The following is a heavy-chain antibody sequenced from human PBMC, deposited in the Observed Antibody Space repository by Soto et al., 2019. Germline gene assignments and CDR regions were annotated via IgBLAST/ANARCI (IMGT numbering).Heavy chain of an antibody. D-gene: IGHD4-17*01. CDR2: ISSSSSYI. Sequence: EVQLVESGGGLVKPGGSLRLSCAASGFTFSSYSMNWVRQAPGKGLEWVSSISSSSSYIYYADSVKGRFTISRDNAKNSLYLQMNSLRDEDTAVYYCARNGPDGDYGAVFTFDYWGQGTLVTVSS. CDR1: GFTFSSYS. CDR3: ARNGPDGDYGAVFTFDY. V-gene: IGHV3-21*01. J-gene: IGHJ4*02.